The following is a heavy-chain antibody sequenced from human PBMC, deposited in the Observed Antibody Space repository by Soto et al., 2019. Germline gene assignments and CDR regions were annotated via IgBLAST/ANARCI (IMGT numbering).Heavy chain of an antibody. CDR1: GGTFRSYA. CDR3: ARGAGSSPSHYYYYGMDV. D-gene: IGHD6-13*01. V-gene: IGHV1-69*01. Sequence: QVQLVQSGAEVKKPGSSVKVSCKASGGTFRSYAISWVRQAPGQGLEWMGGIIPIFGTANYEQKFQGRVTIIADESTSTAYMEVSSLRFEDTAVYYCARGAGSSPSHYYYYGMDVWGQGATVTVSS. CDR2: IIPIFGTA. J-gene: IGHJ6*02.